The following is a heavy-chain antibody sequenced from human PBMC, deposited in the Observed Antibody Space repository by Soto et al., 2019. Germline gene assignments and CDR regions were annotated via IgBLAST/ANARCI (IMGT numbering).Heavy chain of an antibody. CDR1: GFSFSDYY. D-gene: IGHD4-17*01. Sequence: PGGSLRLSCAASGFSFSDYYMSWIRQAPGKGLEWVSYISGTSSFTNYADSVKGRFTISRDNAKNSLFLLMNSLRAEDTAVYYCARDITTMRYWGQGTLVTVAS. V-gene: IGHV3-11*05. CDR3: ARDITTMRY. J-gene: IGHJ4*02. CDR2: ISGTSSFT.